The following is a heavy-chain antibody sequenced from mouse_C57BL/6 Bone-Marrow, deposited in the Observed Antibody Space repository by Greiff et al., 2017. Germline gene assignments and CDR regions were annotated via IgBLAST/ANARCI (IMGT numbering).Heavy chain of an antibody. D-gene: IGHD1-1*01. V-gene: IGHV1-69*01. CDR1: GYTFTSYW. Sequence: QVQLQQPGAELVMPGASVKLSCKASGYTFTSYWMHWVKQRPGQGLEWIGEIDPSDSYTNYNQKFKGKSTLTVDKSSSTAYMELRSLISEDSAVYFCARSLIYYYFTDWGQGTTLTVSS. CDR3: ARSLIYYYFTD. J-gene: IGHJ2*01. CDR2: IDPSDSYT.